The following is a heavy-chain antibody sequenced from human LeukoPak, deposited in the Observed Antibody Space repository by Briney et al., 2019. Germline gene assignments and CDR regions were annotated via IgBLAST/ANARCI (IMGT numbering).Heavy chain of an antibody. Sequence: ASVKVSCKASGYTFTNYGITWVRQAPGQGLEWMGWISAYNGKTNYAQKLQGRVTMTTDTSTSTAYMELRSLRSDDTAVYYCAKGLSGHTSSGYWGQGTLVTVSS. CDR3: AKGLSGHTSSGY. CDR1: GYTFTNYG. CDR2: ISAYNGKT. V-gene: IGHV1-18*01. J-gene: IGHJ4*02. D-gene: IGHD2-15*01.